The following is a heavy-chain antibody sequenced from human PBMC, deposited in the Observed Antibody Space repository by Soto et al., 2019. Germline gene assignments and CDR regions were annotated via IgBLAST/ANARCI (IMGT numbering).Heavy chain of an antibody. CDR3: ARPTFYCSGGSCYRNWFDP. J-gene: IGHJ5*02. V-gene: IGHV4-39*01. Sequence: ASETLSLTCTVSGGSISSSSYYWGWIRQPPGKGLEWIGSIYYSGSTYYNPSLKSRVTISVDTSKNQFSLKLSSVTAADTAVYYCARPTFYCSGGSCYRNWFDPWGQGTLVTVSS. CDR2: IYYSGST. D-gene: IGHD2-15*01. CDR1: GGSISSSSYY.